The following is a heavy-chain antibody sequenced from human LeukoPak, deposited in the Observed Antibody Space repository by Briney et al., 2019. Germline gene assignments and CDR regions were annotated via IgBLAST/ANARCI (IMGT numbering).Heavy chain of an antibody. D-gene: IGHD6-19*01. CDR3: ARSPYSSGWSVDY. V-gene: IGHV5-51*01. CDR2: IYPGDSDT. Sequence: GGSLKISCQGSGYSFTSYWIGWVRQMPGKGLEWMGIIYPGDSDTRYSPSFQGQVTISADKSISTAYLQWSSLKASDTAMYYCARSPYSSGWSVDYWGQGTLVTISS. CDR1: GYSFTSYW. J-gene: IGHJ4*02.